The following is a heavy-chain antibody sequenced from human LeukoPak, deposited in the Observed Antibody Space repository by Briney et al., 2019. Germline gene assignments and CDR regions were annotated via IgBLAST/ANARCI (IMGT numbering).Heavy chain of an antibody. V-gene: IGHV4-34*01. CDR3: ARPRKHDYYDMDV. CDR1: GGSSSAYW. CDR2: INPSGTT. J-gene: IGHJ6*03. Sequence: NSSETLSLTCAVYGGSSSAYWWSWIRQPPGKELEWIGEINPSGTTNYNPSLKGRVTISLDTSKNHFSLNLSSVTAADTAVYYCARPRKHDYYDMDVWGKGTTVTVSS.